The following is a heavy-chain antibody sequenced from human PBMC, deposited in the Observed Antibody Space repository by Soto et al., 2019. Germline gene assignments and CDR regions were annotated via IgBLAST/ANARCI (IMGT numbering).Heavy chain of an antibody. CDR1: GFTFSSYA. CDR2: ISYDGSNK. V-gene: IGHV3-30-3*01. CDR3: ASDDYGHY. D-gene: IGHD4-17*01. J-gene: IGHJ4*02. Sequence: GGSLRLSCAASGFTFSSYAMHWVRQAPGKGLEWVAVISYDGSNKYYADSVKGRFTISRDNSKNTLYLQMNSLRAEDTAVYYCASDDYGHYWGQGXLVTVSS.